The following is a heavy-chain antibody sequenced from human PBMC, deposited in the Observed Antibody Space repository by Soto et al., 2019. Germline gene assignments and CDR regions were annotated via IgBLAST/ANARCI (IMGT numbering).Heavy chain of an antibody. D-gene: IGHD3-22*01. CDR1: GGSISSSSYY. Sequence: SETLSLTCTVSGGSISSSSYYWGWIRQPPGKGLEWIGSIYYSGSTYYNPSLKSRVTISVDTSKNQFSLKLSSVTAAGTAVYYCARQAPAPMGYYDSSGHIDYWGQGTLVTVSS. J-gene: IGHJ4*02. CDR2: IYYSGST. V-gene: IGHV4-39*01. CDR3: ARQAPAPMGYYDSSGHIDY.